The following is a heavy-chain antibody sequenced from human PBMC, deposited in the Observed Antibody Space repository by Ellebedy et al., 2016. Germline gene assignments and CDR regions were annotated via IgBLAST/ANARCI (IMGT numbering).Heavy chain of an antibody. Sequence: ASVKVSXXASGYTFTSYGVSWVRQAPGQGLEWIGWISGYNGNTTYAQKLQDRVTLTTDTSTSTAYMELRSLRSDDTAMYYCARDDGHYDPFYYYYMDVWGKGTTVTVSS. CDR3: ARDDGHYDPFYYYYMDV. J-gene: IGHJ6*03. V-gene: IGHV1-18*01. CDR1: GYTFTSYG. CDR2: ISGYNGNT. D-gene: IGHD4-17*01.